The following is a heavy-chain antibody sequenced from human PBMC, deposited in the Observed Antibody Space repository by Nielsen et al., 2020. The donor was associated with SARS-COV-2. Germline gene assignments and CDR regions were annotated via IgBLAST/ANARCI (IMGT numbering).Heavy chain of an antibody. V-gene: IGHV1-69*01. CDR3: ARRGRGYSYGPVYYYYGMDV. D-gene: IGHD5-18*01. J-gene: IGHJ6*02. CDR2: IIPIFGTA. Sequence: WMRQAPGQGLEWMGGIIPIFGTANYAQKFQGRVTITADESTSTAYMELSSLRSEDTAVYYCARRGRGYSYGPVYYYYGMDVWGQGTTVTVSS.